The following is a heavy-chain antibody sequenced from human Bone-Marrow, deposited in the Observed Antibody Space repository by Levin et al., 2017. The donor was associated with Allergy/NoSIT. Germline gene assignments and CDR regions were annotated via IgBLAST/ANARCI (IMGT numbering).Heavy chain of an antibody. CDR3: ARSFGQLSPGFDS. J-gene: IGHJ4*02. CDR1: GFSFTSYG. Sequence: SCGTSGFSFTSYGFHWVRQAPGKGLEWVAFIWHDGTKEYYADSVKGRFTIARDNSRNTISLHTTNLRVEDTAVYYCARSFGQLSPGFDSWGQGTLVTVSS. V-gene: IGHV3-33*01. D-gene: IGHD3/OR15-3a*01. CDR2: IWHDGTKE.